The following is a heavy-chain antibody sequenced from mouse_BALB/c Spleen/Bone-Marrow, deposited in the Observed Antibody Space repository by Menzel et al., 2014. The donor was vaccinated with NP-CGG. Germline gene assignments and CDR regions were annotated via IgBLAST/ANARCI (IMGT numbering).Heavy chain of an antibody. V-gene: IGHV1-20*02. J-gene: IGHJ4*01. Sequence: VQLQQPGPELVKPGASVKISCKASGYSFTGYFMNWVMQSHGKSLEWIGRINPYNGDTFYNQKFKGKATLTVDKSSSTAHMELRSLAPEDSAVYYCARGGLLRAMDYWGQGTSVTVSS. CDR3: ARGGLLRAMDY. CDR2: INPYNGDT. CDR1: GYSFTGYF. D-gene: IGHD2-3*01.